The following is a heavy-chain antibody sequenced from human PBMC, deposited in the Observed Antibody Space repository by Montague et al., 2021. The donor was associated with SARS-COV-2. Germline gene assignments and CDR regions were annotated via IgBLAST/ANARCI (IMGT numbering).Heavy chain of an antibody. CDR3: AREGGWLSRGSYYFDY. CDR2: IYYSGST. V-gene: IGHV4-39*07. CDR1: GGSISSSSYH. Sequence: SETLSLTCTVSGGSISSSSYHWGWIRQPPGKGLEWIGSIYYSGSTYYXPSLKSRVTISVDTSKNQFSLKLSSVTAADTAVYYCAREGGWLSRGSYYFDYWGQGTLVTVSA. D-gene: IGHD3-22*01. J-gene: IGHJ4*02.